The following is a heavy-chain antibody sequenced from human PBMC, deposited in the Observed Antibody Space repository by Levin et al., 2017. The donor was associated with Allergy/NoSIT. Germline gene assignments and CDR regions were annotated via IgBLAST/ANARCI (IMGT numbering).Heavy chain of an antibody. CDR2: ISAYGEST. Sequence: GESLKISCAASGFTFNSFALSWVRQAPGEGLEWVSTISAYGESTYYADSGKGRFTISRDNSRKTLYLLMSSLRAEDTAVYYCAKDGTLLATSEDYLDSWGQGTQLTVSS. D-gene: IGHD5-12*01. J-gene: IGHJ4*02. CDR1: GFTFNSFA. CDR3: AKDGTLLATSEDYLDS. V-gene: IGHV3-23*01.